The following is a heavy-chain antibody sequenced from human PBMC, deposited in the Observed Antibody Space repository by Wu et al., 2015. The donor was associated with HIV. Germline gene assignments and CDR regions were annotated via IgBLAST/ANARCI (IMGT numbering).Heavy chain of an antibody. V-gene: IGHV1-2*02. Sequence: QVQLVQSGAEVKKPGASVKVSCKASGYTFTGNYMHWVRQAPGQGLEWMGWMNANSGGTKYAQKFQGRVTMTRDTSISTAYMEVSRLRFDDTAVYYCARAYYYDSQTEPNANLGWYYFDYWGQGTLVTVSS. CDR1: GYTFTGNY. CDR3: ARAYYYDSQTEPNANLGWYYFDY. CDR2: MNANSGGT. J-gene: IGHJ4*02. D-gene: IGHD3-22*01.